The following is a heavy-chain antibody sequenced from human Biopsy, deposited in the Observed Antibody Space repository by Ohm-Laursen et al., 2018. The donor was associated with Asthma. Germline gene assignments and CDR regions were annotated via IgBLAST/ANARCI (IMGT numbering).Heavy chain of an antibody. CDR2: VFWSGSS. D-gene: IGHD4-23*01. CDR1: GGYTGSSDHH. V-gene: IGHV4-30-4*01. J-gene: IGHJ6*02. CDR3: ARVVSYGEIYFGIDV. Sequence: SQTLSLTCRVSGGYTGSSDHHWAWIRQAPGKGLEWIGFVFWSGSSHYSRSLERRVSISIDTATNEFSMKLRSVTTADSAVYFWARVVSYGEIYFGIDVWGPGNTVVVS.